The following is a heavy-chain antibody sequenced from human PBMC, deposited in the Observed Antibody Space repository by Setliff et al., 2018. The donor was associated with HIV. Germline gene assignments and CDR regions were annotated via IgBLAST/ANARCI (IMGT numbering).Heavy chain of an antibody. CDR1: GGTGGSFSRNA. J-gene: IGHJ4*02. CDR2: IIPIFGTA. Sequence: SVKVSCKASGGTGGSFSRNAIGWVRQAPGQGLEWMGGIIPIFGTANYAQKFQGRVTITADESTSTAYMELSSLRYEDTAVYYCARGTYTDYEVGDYWGRGTLVTVSS. D-gene: IGHD4-17*01. V-gene: IGHV1-69*13. CDR3: ARGTYTDYEVGDY.